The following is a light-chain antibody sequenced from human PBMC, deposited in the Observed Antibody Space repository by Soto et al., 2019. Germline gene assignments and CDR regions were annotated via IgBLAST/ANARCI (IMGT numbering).Light chain of an antibody. J-gene: IGKJ1*01. V-gene: IGKV3-20*01. Sequence: EIVWTQSPGTLSLSPGERATLSCRASQSVSSKHLAWYQRKRRQAPRLLIYGASNRASDIPNRFSDSGFGTDFTLTITRLESEDFVVYSCQQYGSSPPTFGQGTKVEI. CDR2: GAS. CDR1: QSVSSKH. CDR3: QQYGSSPPT.